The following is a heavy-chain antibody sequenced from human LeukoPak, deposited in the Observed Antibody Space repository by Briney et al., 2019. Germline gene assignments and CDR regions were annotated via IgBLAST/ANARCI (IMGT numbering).Heavy chain of an antibody. CDR2: VKSRGAGETT. J-gene: IGHJ4*02. CDR1: GFSISNDW. V-gene: IGHV3-15*01. D-gene: IGHD3-10*01. Sequence: PGGSLRLSCAASGFSISNDWMSWVRQAPGKGLEWVARVKSRGAGETTDYAAPVKGRFTISRDDSKNTLYLQMNSLKTEDTAVYYCTLIQGWGSGSYYRDFWVQGTLVTVSS. CDR3: TLIQGWGSGSYYRDF.